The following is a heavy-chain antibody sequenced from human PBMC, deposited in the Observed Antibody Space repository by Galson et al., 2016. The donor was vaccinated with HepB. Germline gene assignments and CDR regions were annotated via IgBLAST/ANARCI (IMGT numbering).Heavy chain of an antibody. J-gene: IGHJ4*02. CDR2: VYSGGST. V-gene: IGHV3-53*01. D-gene: IGHD5-24*01. CDR1: GFTVSSNY. Sequence: SLRLSCAASGFTVSSNYMSWVRQAPGKGLEWVSVVYSGGSTYYADSVKGRFTLSRDHYKNTLYLPMNSLRAEDTAIYYCSVELLQDFDFWGQGTLVTVSS. CDR3: SVELLQDFDF.